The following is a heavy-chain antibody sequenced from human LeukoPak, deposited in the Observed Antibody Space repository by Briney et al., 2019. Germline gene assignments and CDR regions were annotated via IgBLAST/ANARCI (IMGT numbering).Heavy chain of an antibody. CDR3: AGGNTIFGADY. CDR1: GFIVSNNY. J-gene: IGHJ4*02. D-gene: IGHD3-3*01. Sequence: PGGFLRLSCAASGFIVSNNYMSWVRQAPGKGLEWVSFIYSGGSIYYADSVKGRFTISRDNSKNTLYLQMNSLRVEDTAVYYCAGGNTIFGADYWGQGTLLSVSS. V-gene: IGHV3-66*01. CDR2: IYSGGSI.